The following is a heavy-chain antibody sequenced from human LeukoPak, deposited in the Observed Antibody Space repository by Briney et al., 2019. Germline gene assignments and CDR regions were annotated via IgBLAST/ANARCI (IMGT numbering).Heavy chain of an antibody. CDR3: ARMTWGFDY. V-gene: IGHV3-53*01. Sequence: GGSLRLSCAASGFTVSSDFMTWVRQAPGKGLECASVIYSGGSTYYADSVKGRFTMSRDNSKNTLYLQMNNLRAEDTAVYYCARMTWGFDYWSQGTLVTVSS. J-gene: IGHJ4*02. D-gene: IGHD3-16*01. CDR2: IYSGGST. CDR1: GFTVSSDF.